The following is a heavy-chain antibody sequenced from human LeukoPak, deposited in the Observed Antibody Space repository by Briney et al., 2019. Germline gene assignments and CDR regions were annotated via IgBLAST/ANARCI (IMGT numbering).Heavy chain of an antibody. J-gene: IGHJ4*02. CDR3: ARGTGEGYTYGRYYFDY. V-gene: IGHV1-2*02. D-gene: IGHD5-18*01. CDR2: INPHTGGT. CDR1: GYTFTGYY. Sequence: ASVKVSCKASGYTFTGYYMHWVRQAPGQGLEWMGWINPHTGGTNYAQKFQGRVTMTRDTSISTAYMELSGLTSDDTAVYYCARGTGEGYTYGRYYFDYWGQGTLVTVSS.